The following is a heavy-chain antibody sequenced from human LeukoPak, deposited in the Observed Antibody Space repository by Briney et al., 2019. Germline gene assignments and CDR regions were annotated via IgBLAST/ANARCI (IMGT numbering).Heavy chain of an antibody. CDR2: IIPIFGTA. Sequence: APVKVSCKASGGTFSSYAISWVRQAPGQGLEWMGGIIPIFGTANYAQKFQGRVTITADKSTSTAYMELSSLRSEDTAVYYCASNGGEQWLVHEAGYYYYYYMDVWGKGTTVTVSS. J-gene: IGHJ6*03. CDR3: ASNGGEQWLVHEAGYYYYYYMDV. CDR1: GGTFSSYA. V-gene: IGHV1-69*06. D-gene: IGHD6-19*01.